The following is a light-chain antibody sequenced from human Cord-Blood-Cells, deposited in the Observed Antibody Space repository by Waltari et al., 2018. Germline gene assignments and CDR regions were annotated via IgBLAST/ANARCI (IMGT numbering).Light chain of an antibody. Sequence: DIQMTPSPSTLPASVGARVTITCRASQSISSWLAWYQQKPGNAPKLLIYDASSLESGVPSRFSGSGSGTEFTLTISSLQPDDFATYYGQQYNSYSYTFGQGTKLEIK. CDR2: DAS. CDR1: QSISSW. V-gene: IGKV1-5*01. J-gene: IGKJ2*01. CDR3: QQYNSYSYT.